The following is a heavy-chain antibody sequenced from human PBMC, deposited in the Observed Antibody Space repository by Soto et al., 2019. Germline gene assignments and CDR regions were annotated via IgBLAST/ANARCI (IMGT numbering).Heavy chain of an antibody. CDR3: ARTTLTYYYDSSGYHFDY. V-gene: IGHV2-70*01. J-gene: IGHJ4*02. CDR2: IDWDDEK. Sequence: SGPTLVNPTQTLTLTCTFSGFSLSTSGMCVSWIRQPPGRALEWLALIDWDDEKYYSTSLKTRLTISKDTSKNQVVLTMTNMDPVDTATYYCARTTLTYYYDSSGYHFDYWGQGTLVTVSS. CDR1: GFSLSTSGMC. D-gene: IGHD3-22*01.